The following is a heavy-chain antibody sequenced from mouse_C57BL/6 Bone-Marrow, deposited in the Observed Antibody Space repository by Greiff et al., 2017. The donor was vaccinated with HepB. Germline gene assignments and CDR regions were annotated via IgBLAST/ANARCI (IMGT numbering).Heavy chain of an antibody. Sequence: VQLQQSGPELVKPGASVKISCKASGYSFTGYYMNWVKQSPEKSLEWIGEINPSTGGTTYNQKFKAKATLTVDKSSSTAYMQLKSLTSEDSAVYYCAREGYGNYGFCFDYWGQGTTLTVSS. J-gene: IGHJ2*01. CDR3: AREGYGNYGFCFDY. V-gene: IGHV1-42*01. CDR2: INPSTGGT. CDR1: GYSFTGYY. D-gene: IGHD2-10*02.